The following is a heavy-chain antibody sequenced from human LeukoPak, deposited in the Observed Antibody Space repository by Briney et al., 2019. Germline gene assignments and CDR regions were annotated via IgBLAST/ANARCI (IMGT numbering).Heavy chain of an antibody. J-gene: IGHJ4*02. Sequence: GGSLRLSCAASGFTFSSYAMHWVRQAPGKGLEWVAVISYDGSNKYYADSVKGRFTISRDNSKNTVYLQMNNLRAEDTAAYYCARSGEIADDYWGQGTLVTVSS. CDR2: ISYDGSNK. D-gene: IGHD3-10*01. CDR3: ARSGEIADDY. CDR1: GFTFSSYA. V-gene: IGHV3-30-3*01.